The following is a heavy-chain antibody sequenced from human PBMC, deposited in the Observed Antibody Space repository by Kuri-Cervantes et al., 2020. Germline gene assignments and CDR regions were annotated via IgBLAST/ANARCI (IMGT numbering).Heavy chain of an antibody. J-gene: IGHJ4*02. CDR2: INSDGSST. CDR3: AKSGGATDY. V-gene: IGHV3-74*01. D-gene: IGHD1-26*01. Sequence: GGSLRLSCAASGFTFSSYWMHWVRQAPGKGLVWVSRINSDGSSTNYADSVKGRFTISRDNSKNTLYLQMNSLRAEDTAVYYCAKSGGATDYWGQGTLVTVSS. CDR1: GFTFSSYW.